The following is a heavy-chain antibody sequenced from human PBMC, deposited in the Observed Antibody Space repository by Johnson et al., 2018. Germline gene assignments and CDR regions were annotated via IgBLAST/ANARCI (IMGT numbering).Heavy chain of an antibody. V-gene: IGHV3-7*01. CDR3: TAEWDGFDM. CDR2: IKQDGSDK. CDR1: GFTFSDYA. Sequence: VQLQESGGGLVQPGGSLRLSCGASGFTFSDYAMVWVRQAPGKGLEGVANIKQDGSDKGDVDSVKGRFSISRDNAKNSVYRQMNNLRVEDTAVYDCTAEWDGFDMWGQGTLVTVSS. J-gene: IGHJ3*02.